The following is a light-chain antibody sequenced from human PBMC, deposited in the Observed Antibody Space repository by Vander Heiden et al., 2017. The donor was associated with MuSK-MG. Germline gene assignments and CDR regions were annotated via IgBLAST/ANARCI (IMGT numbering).Light chain of an antibody. CDR1: SSYVGGYNY. CDR2: DVR. Sequence: QSALTPPRSVSGSPGQSVPISCTGTSSYVGGYNYVSWYQQHPGKAPKLMIYDVRKRPSGLPDRFSGSKSGNTASLTISGRKAEDEADYYCCSYAGSYSVVFGGGTKLTVL. V-gene: IGLV2-11*01. J-gene: IGLJ2*01. CDR3: CSYAGSYSVV.